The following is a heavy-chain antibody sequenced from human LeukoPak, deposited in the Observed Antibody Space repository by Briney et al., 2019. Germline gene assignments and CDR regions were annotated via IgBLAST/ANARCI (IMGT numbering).Heavy chain of an antibody. Sequence: ASVKVSCKASGYTFTSYYMHWVRQAPGQGLEWMGLINPSGGSTSYAQTLQGRVTVTRDTSTSTVYMEPSSLRSEDTAVYYCARVMRPRYYDSSGPLDYGGQGTLVTVSS. D-gene: IGHD3-22*01. CDR2: INPSGGST. J-gene: IGHJ4*02. V-gene: IGHV1-46*04. CDR1: GYTFTSYY. CDR3: ARVMRPRYYDSSGPLDY.